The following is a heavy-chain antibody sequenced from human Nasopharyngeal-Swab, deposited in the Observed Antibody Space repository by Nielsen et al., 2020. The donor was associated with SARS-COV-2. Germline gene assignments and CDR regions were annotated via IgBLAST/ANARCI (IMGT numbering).Heavy chain of an antibody. Sequence: GGSLRLSCAVSGFTFSNYGVHWVRRAPGKGLEWLAFISFDGNYKDFPDSVKGRFTISRDNSKNILYLQMNSLRTEDTAVYYCARVLGVVYAMDVWGQGTTVTVSS. V-gene: IGHV3-30*03. CDR2: ISFDGNYK. CDR3: ARVLGVVYAMDV. CDR1: GFTFSNYG. D-gene: IGHD3-3*01. J-gene: IGHJ6*02.